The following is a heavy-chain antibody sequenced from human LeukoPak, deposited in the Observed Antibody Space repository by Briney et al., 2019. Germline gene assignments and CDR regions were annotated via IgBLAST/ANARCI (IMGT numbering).Heavy chain of an antibody. CDR1: GFTFSSYG. D-gene: IGHD5-18*01. J-gene: IGHJ5*02. CDR2: ISGSGGST. Sequence: PGGSLRLSCAASGFTFSSYGMSWVRQAPGKGLEWVSAISGSGGSTYYADSVKGRFTISRDNSKNTLYLQMNSLRAEDTAVYYCAKEKLSGYSYGSEDNWFDPWGQGTLVTVSS. V-gene: IGHV3-23*01. CDR3: AKEKLSGYSYGSEDNWFDP.